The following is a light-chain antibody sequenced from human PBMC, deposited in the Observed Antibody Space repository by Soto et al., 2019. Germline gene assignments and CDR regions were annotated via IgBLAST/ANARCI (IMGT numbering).Light chain of an antibody. J-gene: IGLJ7*01. V-gene: IGLV1-40*01. CDR2: GNS. CDR1: SSNIGAGYD. CDR3: QSYDSSLSGFWV. Sequence: QSVLTQPPSVSGAPGQRVTISCTGSSSNIGAGYDVHWYQQLPGTAPKVLIYGNSNRPSGVPDRFSGSKSGTSASLAITGLQAEDEAYYYCQSYDSSLSGFWVFGGGTQLTVL.